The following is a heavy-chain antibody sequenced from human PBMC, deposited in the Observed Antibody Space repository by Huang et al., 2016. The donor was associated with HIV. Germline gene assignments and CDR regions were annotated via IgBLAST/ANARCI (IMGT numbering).Heavy chain of an antibody. Sequence: EVQLVQSGAVVKKPGESLKISCKGSGYTFNGYWIGWVRQMPGKGLEWMGISYPGDSDTTYSPSFQGQVTISADKSISTAYVQWSGLKASDTAMYYCARQGVGDFVVEPTGLGAFDIWGQGTMVTVSS. CDR1: GYTFNGYW. CDR3: ARQGVGDFVVEPTGLGAFDI. CDR2: SYPGDSDT. V-gene: IGHV5-51*01. D-gene: IGHD2-2*01. J-gene: IGHJ3*02.